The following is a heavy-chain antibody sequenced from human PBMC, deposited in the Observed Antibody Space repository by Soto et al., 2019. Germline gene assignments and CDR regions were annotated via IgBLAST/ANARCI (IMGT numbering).Heavy chain of an antibody. CDR3: ARDRAYFDY. Sequence: QVQLVQSGAEVKKPGASVKVSCKASGYTFSTYGISWVRQAPGQGLEWMGWISANKGNTNYAQKLQGRVTMTTGTSTSTAYMELRSLSSDDTAVYYCARDRAYFDYWGQGTLVTVSS. CDR2: ISANKGNT. CDR1: GYTFSTYG. V-gene: IGHV1-18*01. J-gene: IGHJ4*02.